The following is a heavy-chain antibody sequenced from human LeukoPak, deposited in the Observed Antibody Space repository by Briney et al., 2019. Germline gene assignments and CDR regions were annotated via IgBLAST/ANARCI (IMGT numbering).Heavy chain of an antibody. V-gene: IGHV4-59*08. J-gene: IGHJ4*02. CDR3: ARLAPYPGVWASDY. CDR2: IYYSGST. CDR1: GGSISGHY. D-gene: IGHD1-26*01. Sequence: KPSETLSLTCTVSGGSISGHYWNWIRQPPGKGLEWIGYIYYSGSTSDNPSLKSRVTISVDTSKNQFSLKLTSVTAADTAVYYCARLAPYPGVWASDYWGQGTLVTVSS.